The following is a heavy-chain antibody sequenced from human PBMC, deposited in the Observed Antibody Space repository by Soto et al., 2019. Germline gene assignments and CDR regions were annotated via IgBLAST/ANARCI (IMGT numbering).Heavy chain of an antibody. J-gene: IGHJ4*02. Sequence: QVQLVQSGAEVKKPASSVIVSCKASGGTFNRFAFSWVRQAPAQGLEWMGGIIPVFGATTYAQNFQDRVSITADASTSTAYMELSSLRSEDTAVYYCAGSPEWSYALSQLVITTGGFFWGPGTLVTVSP. CDR3: AGSPEWSYALSQLVITTGGFF. V-gene: IGHV1-69*01. D-gene: IGHD3-22*01. CDR1: GGTFNRFA. CDR2: IIPVFGAT.